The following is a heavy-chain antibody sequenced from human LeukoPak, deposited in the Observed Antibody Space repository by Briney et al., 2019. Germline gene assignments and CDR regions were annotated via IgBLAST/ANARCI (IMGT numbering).Heavy chain of an antibody. CDR2: IYYSGST. Sequence: SETLSLTCTVSGGSISSSSYYWGWIRQPPGKGLEWIGYIYYSGSTNYNPSLKSRVTISVDTSKNQFSLKLSSVTAADTAVYYCARGPVVGGDFDYWGQGTLVTVSS. CDR3: ARGPVVGGDFDY. J-gene: IGHJ4*02. V-gene: IGHV4-61*05. CDR1: GGSISSSSYY. D-gene: IGHD2-15*01.